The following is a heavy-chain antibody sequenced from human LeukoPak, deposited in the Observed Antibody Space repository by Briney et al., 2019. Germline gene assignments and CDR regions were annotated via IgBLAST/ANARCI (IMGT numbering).Heavy chain of an antibody. Sequence: PSETLSLTCTVSGGSISSYYWSWIRQPPGKGLEWIGHIHYSGSTNYNPSLKSRVTISVDTSKNQFSLKLSSVTAADTAVYYCARRGYDILTGPIDYWGQGTLVTVSS. J-gene: IGHJ4*02. CDR3: ARRGYDILTGPIDY. D-gene: IGHD3-9*01. CDR2: IHYSGST. CDR1: GGSISSYY. V-gene: IGHV4-59*01.